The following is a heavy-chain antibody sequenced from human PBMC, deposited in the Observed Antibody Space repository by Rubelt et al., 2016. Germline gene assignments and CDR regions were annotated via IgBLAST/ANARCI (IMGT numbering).Heavy chain of an antibody. D-gene: IGHD3-9*01. J-gene: IGHJ5*02. CDR1: GGSISSSNW. V-gene: IGHV4-4*02. CDR3: ARVRSNFDWLVGWFDP. CDR2: IYHSGST. Sequence: QVQLQESGPGLVKPSGTLSLTCAVSGGSISSSNWWSWVRQPPGKGLEWIGEIYHSGSTNYNPSLKGRVTISVDKSENQFSLKLSSVTAADTAVYYCARVRSNFDWLVGWFDPWGQGTLVTVSS.